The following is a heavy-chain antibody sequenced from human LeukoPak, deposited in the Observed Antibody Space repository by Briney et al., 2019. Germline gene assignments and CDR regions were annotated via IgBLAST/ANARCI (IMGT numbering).Heavy chain of an antibody. CDR1: GFTFSSYG. Sequence: GGSLRLSCAASGFTFSSYGMHWVRQAPGKGLEWVAVISYDGSNTYYADSVKGRFTISRDNSKNTLYLQMNSLRAEDTAVYYCAKGPGDFDYWGQGTLVTVSS. CDR2: ISYDGSNT. V-gene: IGHV3-30*18. CDR3: AKGPGDFDY. D-gene: IGHD4-17*01. J-gene: IGHJ4*02.